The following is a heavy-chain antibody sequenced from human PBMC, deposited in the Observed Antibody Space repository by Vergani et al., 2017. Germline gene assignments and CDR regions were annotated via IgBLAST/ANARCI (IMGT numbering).Heavy chain of an antibody. CDR2: ISSSGSTI. Sequence: QVQLVESGGGLVKPGGSLRLSCTASGFTFNDYYMSWIRQAPGKGLEWVSYISSSGSTIYSADSVKGRFTICRDNAKNSLYLQMNSLRVEDTAVYYCARELGPVPLYYFDYWGQGTLVTVSS. D-gene: IGHD1-1*01. CDR1: GFTFNDYY. V-gene: IGHV3-11*01. CDR3: ARELGPVPLYYFDY. J-gene: IGHJ4*02.